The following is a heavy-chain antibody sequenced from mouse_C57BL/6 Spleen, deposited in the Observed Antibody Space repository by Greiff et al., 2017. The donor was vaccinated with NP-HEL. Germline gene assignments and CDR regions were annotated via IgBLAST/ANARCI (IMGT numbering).Heavy chain of an antibody. V-gene: IGHV1-50*01. J-gene: IGHJ1*03. Sequence: QVQLQQSGAELVKPGASVKLSCKASGYTFTSYWMQWVKQRPGQGLEWIGEIDPSDSYTNYNQKFKGKATLTVDTSSSTAYMQLSSLTSEDSAVYYCARSPYSYWYFDVWGTGTTVTVSS. CDR2: IDPSDSYT. CDR1: GYTFTSYW. D-gene: IGHD2-12*01. CDR3: ARSPYSYWYFDV.